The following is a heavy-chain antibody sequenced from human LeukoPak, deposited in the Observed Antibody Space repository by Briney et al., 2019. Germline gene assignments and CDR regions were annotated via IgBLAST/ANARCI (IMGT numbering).Heavy chain of an antibody. Sequence: GGSLRLSCAASGFTVSSNYMSWVRQAPGKGLEWVSVIYSGGSTYYADSVKGRFTISRDNSKNTLYLQMSSLRAEDTAVYYCARDRRMVRGVLDIWGQGTMVTVSS. CDR2: IYSGGST. D-gene: IGHD3-10*01. V-gene: IGHV3-66*01. CDR3: ARDRRMVRGVLDI. J-gene: IGHJ3*02. CDR1: GFTVSSNY.